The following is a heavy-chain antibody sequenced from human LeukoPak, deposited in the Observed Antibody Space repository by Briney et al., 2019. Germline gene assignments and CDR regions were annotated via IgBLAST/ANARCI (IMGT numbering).Heavy chain of an antibody. CDR3: ARWAVAGMLIDY. D-gene: IGHD6-19*01. V-gene: IGHV1-2*02. CDR2: MNPNSGGT. Sequence: ASVKVSCKPSGYTFTGYYMHWVRQAPGQGLEWMGWMNPNSGGTNYAQKFQGRVTMTRDTSISTAYMELSRLRSDDTAVYYCARWAVAGMLIDYWGQGTLVTVSS. CDR1: GYTFTGYY. J-gene: IGHJ4*02.